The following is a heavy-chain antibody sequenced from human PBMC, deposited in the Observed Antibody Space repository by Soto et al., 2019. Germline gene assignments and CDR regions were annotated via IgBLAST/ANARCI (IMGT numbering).Heavy chain of an antibody. CDR3: ARGGKWLQGNDY. J-gene: IGHJ4*02. Sequence: QVQLVESGGGVVQPGRSLRLSCAASGFTFSSYAMHWVRQAPGKGLEWVAAISYDGSDKFYADTVKGRFTISREHSKNMLYLQMKSLRAEDTAVYYCARGGKWLQGNDYWGQGTLVTVSS. D-gene: IGHD3-16*01. CDR1: GFTFSSYA. V-gene: IGHV3-30-3*01. CDR2: ISYDGSDK.